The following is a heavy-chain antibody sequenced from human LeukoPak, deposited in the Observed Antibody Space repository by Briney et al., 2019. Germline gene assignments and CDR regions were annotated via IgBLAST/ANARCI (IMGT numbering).Heavy chain of an antibody. D-gene: IGHD4-17*01. Sequence: GGSLRLSCAASGFTFSSYGMSWVRQAPGKGLEWVSAISGSGGSTYYADSVKGRLTISRDNAKNSLYLQMNSLRAEDTAVYYCARDQHSGDYGDYYLDYFDYWGQGTLVTVSS. CDR3: ARDQHSGDYGDYYLDYFDY. V-gene: IGHV3-23*01. CDR1: GFTFSSYG. J-gene: IGHJ4*02. CDR2: ISGSGGST.